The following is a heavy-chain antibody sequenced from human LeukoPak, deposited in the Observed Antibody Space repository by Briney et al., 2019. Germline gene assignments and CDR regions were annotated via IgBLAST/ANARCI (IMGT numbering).Heavy chain of an antibody. CDR1: GFTFSSYA. D-gene: IGHD6-13*01. CDR3: ARDVGAAAGYFDY. Sequence: GGSLRLSCAASGFTFSSYAMHWVRQAPGKGLEYVSAISSNGSSTYYANSVKGRFTISRDNSKNTLYLQMGSLRAEDMAVYYCARDVGAAAGYFDYWGQGTLVTVSS. V-gene: IGHV3-64*01. J-gene: IGHJ4*02. CDR2: ISSNGSST.